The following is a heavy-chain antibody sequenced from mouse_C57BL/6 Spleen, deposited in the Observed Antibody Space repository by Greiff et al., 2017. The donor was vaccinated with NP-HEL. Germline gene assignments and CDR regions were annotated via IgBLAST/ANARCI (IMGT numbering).Heavy chain of an antibody. J-gene: IGHJ2*01. D-gene: IGHD1-1*01. CDR1: GFTFSDYG. Sequence: EVMLVESGGGLVKPGGSLKLSCAASGFTFSDYGMHWVRQAPEKGLEWVAYISSGSSTIYYAATVKGRFTISRDNAKNTLFLQMTSLRSEDTAMYYCARRYYYGSSYYFDYWGQGTTLTVSS. CDR2: ISSGSSTI. V-gene: IGHV5-17*01. CDR3: ARRYYYGSSYYFDY.